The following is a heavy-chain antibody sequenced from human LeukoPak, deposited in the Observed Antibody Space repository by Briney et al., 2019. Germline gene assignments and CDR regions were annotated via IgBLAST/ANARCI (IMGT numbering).Heavy chain of an antibody. Sequence: PGGSLRLSCAASEFTFSTFWMSWVRQAPGKGLEWVANIKADGSVKHYVDSVEGRFSISRDNARSSLYLQINTLSAEDTAVYYCVRDSDYQRNSGGLYAHYDALDIWGHGTMVTVSS. J-gene: IGHJ3*02. CDR1: EFTFSTFW. V-gene: IGHV3-7*01. D-gene: IGHD2-21*01. CDR3: VRDSDYQRNSGGLYAHYDALDI. CDR2: IKADGSVK.